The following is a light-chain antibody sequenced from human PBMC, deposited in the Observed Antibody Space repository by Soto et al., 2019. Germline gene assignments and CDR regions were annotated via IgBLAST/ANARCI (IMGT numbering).Light chain of an antibody. J-gene: IGLJ1*01. Sequence: QSALTQPASVSGSPGQSITISCTGTSSDVGGYNYVSWYQQHPGKAPKLMIYEVSNRPSGVSNRFSGSKSGNTASLTISGLQAEDEADYYCSSYTSSSTNVFGTGTKVTAL. CDR1: SSDVGGYNY. CDR3: SSYTSSSTNV. V-gene: IGLV2-14*01. CDR2: EVS.